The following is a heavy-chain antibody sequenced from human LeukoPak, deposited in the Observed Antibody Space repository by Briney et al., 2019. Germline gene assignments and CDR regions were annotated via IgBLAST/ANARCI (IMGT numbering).Heavy chain of an antibody. CDR1: GGSIRSSYYY. CDR3: ARARITIFGVVTVDSFDI. CDR2: IYDSGST. D-gene: IGHD3-3*01. J-gene: IGHJ3*02. Sequence: PSETLSLTCTVSGGSIRSSYYYWGWIRQPPGKGLEWIGSIYDSGSTYYNPSPKSRVTISVDTSKNQFSLKLSSVTAADTAVYYCARARITIFGVVTVDSFDIWGQGTMVTVSS. V-gene: IGHV4-39*07.